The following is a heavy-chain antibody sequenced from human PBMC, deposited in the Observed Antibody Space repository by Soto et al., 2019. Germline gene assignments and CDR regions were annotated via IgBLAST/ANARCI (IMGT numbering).Heavy chain of an antibody. CDR1: GWSFSGYY. CDR3: ARGEITIFGVVIAHDAFDI. CDR2: INHSGST. Sequence: SETLSLTCAVYGWSFSGYYWSWIRQPPGKGLEWIGEINHSGSTNYNPSLKSRVTISVDTSKDQFSLKLSSVTAADTAVYYCARGEITIFGVVIAHDAFDIWGQGTMVTVSS. D-gene: IGHD3-3*01. V-gene: IGHV4-34*01. J-gene: IGHJ3*02.